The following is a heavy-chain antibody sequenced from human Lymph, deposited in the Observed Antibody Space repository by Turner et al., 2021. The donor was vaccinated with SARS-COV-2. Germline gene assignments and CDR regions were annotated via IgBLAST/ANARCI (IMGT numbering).Heavy chain of an antibody. CDR1: GFTFDDYA. V-gene: IGHV3-43*02. CDR2: ISGDGGGT. J-gene: IGHJ4*02. D-gene: IGHD2-15*01. Sequence: GESGGGVVQPGGSLRLSCAASGFTFDDYAMHWVRQAPGKGLEWFSLISGDGGGTYYADSVKGRFTISRDNSKNSLSLQMNSLRAEDTALYYCAKDPGYCSGGSCYSRTYFDFWGQGTLVTVSA. CDR3: AKDPGYCSGGSCYSRTYFDF.